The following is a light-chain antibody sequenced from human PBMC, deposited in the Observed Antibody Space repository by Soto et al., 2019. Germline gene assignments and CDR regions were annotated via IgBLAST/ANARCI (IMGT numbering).Light chain of an antibody. Sequence: ESVLTQSPGTLSLSPGERATLSCRASQSVSSSYLAWYQQKPGQAPRLLIYAASTRATGIPDRFSGSGSGTDFTLTISRREPEDVAVYFCQLYGSSPPRYTFGQGTKLEIK. J-gene: IGKJ2*01. CDR2: AAS. V-gene: IGKV3-20*01. CDR3: QLYGSSPPRYT. CDR1: QSVSSSY.